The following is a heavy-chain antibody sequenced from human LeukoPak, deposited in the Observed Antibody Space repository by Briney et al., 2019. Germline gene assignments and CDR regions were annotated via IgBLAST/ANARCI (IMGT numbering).Heavy chain of an antibody. CDR2: IIPILGIA. Sequence: GASVKVSCKASGGTFSSYAISWVRQAPGQGLEWMGRIIPILGIANYAQKFQGRVTITADKSTSTAYMELSSLRSEDTAVYYCAREMVGVALGDYWGQGTLVTVSS. CDR1: GGTFSSYA. D-gene: IGHD2-15*01. CDR3: AREMVGVALGDY. V-gene: IGHV1-69*04. J-gene: IGHJ4*02.